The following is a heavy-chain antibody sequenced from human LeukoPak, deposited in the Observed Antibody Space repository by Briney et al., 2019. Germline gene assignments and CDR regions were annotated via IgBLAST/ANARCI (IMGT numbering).Heavy chain of an antibody. CDR2: ISSSSSYI. D-gene: IGHD3-22*01. J-gene: IGHJ4*02. Sequence: GGSLRLSCAASGFTFSSYSMTWVRQAPGKGLEWVSSISSSSSYIYYADSVKGRFTISRDNAKNSLYLQMNSLRAEDTAVYYCARARAITMIVVAFDYWGQGTLVTVSS. CDR1: GFTFSSYS. V-gene: IGHV3-21*01. CDR3: ARARAITMIVVAFDY.